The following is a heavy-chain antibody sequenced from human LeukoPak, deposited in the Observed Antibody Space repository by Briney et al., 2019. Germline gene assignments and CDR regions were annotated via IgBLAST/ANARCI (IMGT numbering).Heavy chain of an antibody. D-gene: IGHD4-17*01. V-gene: IGHV4-59*01. Sequence: SETLSLTCTVSGGSISSYYWSWIRQPPGKGVEWIGYIYYSGSTNYNPSLKSRVTISVDTSKNQFSLKLSSVTAADTAVYYCARVGTVRSTYGDYGDYFDYWGQGTLVTVSS. J-gene: IGHJ4*02. CDR2: IYYSGST. CDR1: GGSISSYY. CDR3: ARVGTVRSTYGDYGDYFDY.